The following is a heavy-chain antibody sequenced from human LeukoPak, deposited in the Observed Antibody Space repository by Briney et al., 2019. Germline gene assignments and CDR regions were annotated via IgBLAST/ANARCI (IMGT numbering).Heavy chain of an antibody. Sequence: SETLSLTCTVSGGSISSYYWSWIRQPPGKGLEWIGDIYYSGGTNYNPSLKSRVTISVDTSKNQFSLKLSSVTAADTAVYYCARGWYYYGSGSGYYYGMDVWGQGTTVTVS. CDR2: IYYSGGT. D-gene: IGHD3-10*01. CDR1: GGSISSYY. J-gene: IGHJ6*02. CDR3: ARGWYYYGSGSGYYYGMDV. V-gene: IGHV4-59*01.